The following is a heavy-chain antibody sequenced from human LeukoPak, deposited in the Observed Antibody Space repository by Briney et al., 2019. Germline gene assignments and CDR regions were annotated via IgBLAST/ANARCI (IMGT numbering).Heavy chain of an antibody. CDR3: ARRGRDGYNPVFDY. V-gene: IGHV4-39*01. CDR1: GGSISSSSYY. Sequence: SETLSPTCTVSGGSISSSSYYWGWIRQPPGKGLEWIGSIYYSGSTYYNPSLKSRVTISVDTSKNQFSLKLSSVTAADTAVYYCARRGRDGYNPVFDYWGQGTLVTVSS. D-gene: IGHD5-24*01. CDR2: IYYSGST. J-gene: IGHJ4*02.